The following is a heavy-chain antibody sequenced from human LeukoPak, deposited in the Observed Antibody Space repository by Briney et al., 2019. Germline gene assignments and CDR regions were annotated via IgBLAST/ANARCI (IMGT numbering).Heavy chain of an antibody. D-gene: IGHD2-21*01. CDR3: TRRKLQRRAGSWFDP. J-gene: IGHJ5*02. CDR1: VYTFTSYY. V-gene: IGHV1-8*03. Sequence: ASVKVSCKSSVYTFTSYYINWVRQATGQGLEGMGWINPNRGNTRYTQKFQDRVTITRNTSITTAYMQLSSLRSDDTAVYYCTRRKLQRRAGSWFDPWGQGTLVTVSS. CDR2: INPNRGNT.